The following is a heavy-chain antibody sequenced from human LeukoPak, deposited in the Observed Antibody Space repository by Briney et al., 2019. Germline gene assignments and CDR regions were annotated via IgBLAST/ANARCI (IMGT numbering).Heavy chain of an antibody. D-gene: IGHD6-13*01. CDR2: IYYSGST. J-gene: IGHJ4*02. V-gene: IGHV4-59*01. CDR1: GGSISSYY. Sequence: SETLSLTCTVSGGSISSYYWSWIRQPPGKGLEWIGYIYYSGSTNYNPSLKSRVTISVDTSKNQFSLKLSSVTAADTAVYYCARVRVWRQQLVLYYFDYWGQGTLVTVSS. CDR3: ARVRVWRQQLVLYYFDY.